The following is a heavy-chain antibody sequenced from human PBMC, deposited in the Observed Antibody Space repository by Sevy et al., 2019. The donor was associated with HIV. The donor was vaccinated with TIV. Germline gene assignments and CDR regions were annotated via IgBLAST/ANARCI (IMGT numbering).Heavy chain of an antibody. CDR3: VRDGLASATDFDY. CDR1: GFTFSNYW. CDR2: IIEDGSDK. J-gene: IGHJ4*02. Sequence: GGSLRLSCEVSGFTFSNYWMTWVRQAPGKGLEWVANIIEDGSDKYYGDSVKGRFSLSRDNAKNSLYLQMDSLRAEDTAVYYCVRDGLASATDFDYWGQGTLVTVSS. V-gene: IGHV3-7*01. D-gene: IGHD2-15*01.